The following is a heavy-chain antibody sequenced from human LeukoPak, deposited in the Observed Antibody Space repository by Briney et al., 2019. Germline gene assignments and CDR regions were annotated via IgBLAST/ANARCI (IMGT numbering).Heavy chain of an antibody. D-gene: IGHD6-6*01. CDR2: INPNSGGT. CDR1: GYTFTCYD. CDR3: ARATPYSSSSGVFVRRKYDFDY. V-gene: IGHV1-8*02. J-gene: IGHJ4*02. Sequence: GASVKVSCKASGYTFTCYDMHWVRQATGQGLEWMGWINPNSGGTSYAQKFQGRVSMTRNTSISTAYMELSRLRSEDKAVYYCARATPYSSSSGVFVRRKYDFDYWGQGTLVTVSS.